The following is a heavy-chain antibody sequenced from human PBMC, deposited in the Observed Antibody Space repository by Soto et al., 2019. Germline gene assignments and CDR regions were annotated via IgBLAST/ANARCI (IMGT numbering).Heavy chain of an antibody. J-gene: IGHJ6*02. CDR1: GYSFTSFW. Sequence: GESLKISCKGSGYSFTSFWISWVRQMPGKGLEWMGRIDPSDSYTNYSPSFQGHVTISADKSISTAYLQWSSLKASDTAMYYCARHAITIGVLYYGMDVWGQGTTVTVSS. D-gene: IGHD3-16*01. CDR2: IDPSDSYT. V-gene: IGHV5-10-1*01. CDR3: ARHAITIGVLYYGMDV.